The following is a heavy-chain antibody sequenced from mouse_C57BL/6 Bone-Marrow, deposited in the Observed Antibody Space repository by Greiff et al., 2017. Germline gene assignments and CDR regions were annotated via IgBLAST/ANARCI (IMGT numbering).Heavy chain of an antibody. V-gene: IGHV1-82*01. J-gene: IGHJ4*01. CDR2: IYPGDGDT. Sequence: VQLQQSGPELVKPGASVKISCKASGYAFSSSWMNWVKQRPGKGLEWIGRIYPGDGDTNYNGKFKGKATLTADKSSSTAYMQLSSLTSEDSAVYFCARSEYYAMDYWGQGTSVTGSS. CDR3: ARSEYYAMDY. CDR1: GYAFSSSW.